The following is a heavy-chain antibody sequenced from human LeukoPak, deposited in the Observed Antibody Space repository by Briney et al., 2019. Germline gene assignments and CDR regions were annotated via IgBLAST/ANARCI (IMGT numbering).Heavy chain of an antibody. CDR2: ISNNGGST. CDR1: GFTVSSTY. J-gene: IGHJ1*01. CDR3: VREGYCSGDSCPATEYFQH. V-gene: IGHV3-64D*09. D-gene: IGHD2-15*01. Sequence: GGSLRLSCAASGFTVSSTYMNWVRQAAGKGLEYVSVISNNGGSTYYADSVKGRFTISRDNSKNTLYLQMSGLRAEDTAVYYCVREGYCSGDSCPATEYFQHWGQGTLVTVSS.